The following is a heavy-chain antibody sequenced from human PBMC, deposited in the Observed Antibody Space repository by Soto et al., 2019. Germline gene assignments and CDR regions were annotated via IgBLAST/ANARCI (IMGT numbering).Heavy chain of an antibody. J-gene: IGHJ3*02. CDR1: GFTFSSYG. CDR2: IWYDGSNK. CDR3: ARESGRRRAFDI. V-gene: IGHV3-33*01. D-gene: IGHD1-26*01. Sequence: GGSLRLSCAASGFTFSSYGMHCVRQAPGKGLEWVAVIWYDGSNKYYADSVKGRFTISRDNSKNTLYLQMNSLRAEDTAVYYWARESGRRRAFDIWGQGTMVTVS.